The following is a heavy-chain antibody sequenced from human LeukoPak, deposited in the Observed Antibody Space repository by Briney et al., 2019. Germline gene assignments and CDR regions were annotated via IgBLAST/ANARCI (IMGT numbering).Heavy chain of an antibody. CDR3: ARGVVVAAKDAFDI. J-gene: IGHJ3*02. V-gene: IGHV4-39*01. Sequence: KPSETLSLTCTVSGGSISSSSYYWGWIRQPPGKGLEWIGSIYYSGSTYYNPPLKGRVTISVDTSKNQFSLKLSSVTAADTAVYYCARGVVVAAKDAFDIWGQGTMVTVSS. CDR2: IYYSGST. D-gene: IGHD2-15*01. CDR1: GGSISSSSYY.